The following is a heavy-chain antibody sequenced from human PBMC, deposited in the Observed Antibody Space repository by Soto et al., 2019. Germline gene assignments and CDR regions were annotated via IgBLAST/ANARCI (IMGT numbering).Heavy chain of an antibody. V-gene: IGHV4-39*01. CDR1: GGSISSSRY. Sequence: KASETLSLTCTVSGGSISSSRYWGWIRQSPGKGLEWIGSLYSGGSPFYNPSLKSRVTISVDKSKNQFSLRLNSVTAADTAIYYCASDTAIPWFFVWGQGALVTVSS. CDR2: LYSGGSP. CDR3: ASDTAIPWFFV. J-gene: IGHJ4*02. D-gene: IGHD3-10*01.